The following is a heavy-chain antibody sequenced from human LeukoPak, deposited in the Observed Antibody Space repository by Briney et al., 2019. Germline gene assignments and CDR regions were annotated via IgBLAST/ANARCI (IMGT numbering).Heavy chain of an antibody. CDR2: ISYDGSNK. J-gene: IGHJ4*02. CDR1: GFTFSSYA. V-gene: IGHV3-30*04. D-gene: IGHD1-26*01. Sequence: HPGGSLRLSCAASGFTFSSYAMHWVRQAPGKGLEWVAVISYDGSNKYYADSVKGRFTISRDNSKNTLYLQMNSLGAEDTAVYYCARGPPYYGFDYWGQGTLVTVSS. CDR3: ARGPPYYGFDY.